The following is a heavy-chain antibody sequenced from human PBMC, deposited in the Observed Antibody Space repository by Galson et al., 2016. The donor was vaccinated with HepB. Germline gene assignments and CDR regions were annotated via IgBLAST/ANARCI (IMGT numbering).Heavy chain of an antibody. Sequence: SLRLSCAASGFTFSGYGMHWVRQAPGKGLEWVTADSMDGRRKFYADSVKGRFTISRDNSISMLFLQMGSLTEDDTAVYYCARRHEYCPPVGCSVDYWGQGTLVSVSS. J-gene: IGHJ4*02. V-gene: IGHV3-30*03. CDR1: GFTFSGYG. CDR3: ARRHEYCPPVGCSVDY. CDR2: DSMDGRRK. D-gene: IGHD2/OR15-2a*01.